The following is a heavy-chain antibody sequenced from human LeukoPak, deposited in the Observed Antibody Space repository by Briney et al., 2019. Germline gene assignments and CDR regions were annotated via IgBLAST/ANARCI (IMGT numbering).Heavy chain of an antibody. Sequence: PSETLSLTCAVYGGSFSGYYWSWIRLPPGKGLEWIGEIDHSGSTNYNPSLKSRVTISVDTSKNQFSLKLSSVTAADTAVYYCARGGVQWNWFDPWGQGTLVTVSS. J-gene: IGHJ5*02. CDR2: IDHSGST. CDR3: ARGGVQWNWFDP. V-gene: IGHV4-34*01. D-gene: IGHD6-19*01. CDR1: GGSFSGYY.